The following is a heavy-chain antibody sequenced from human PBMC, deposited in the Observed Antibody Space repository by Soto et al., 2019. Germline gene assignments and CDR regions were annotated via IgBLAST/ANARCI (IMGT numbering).Heavy chain of an antibody. D-gene: IGHD1-26*01. CDR3: ATDKYGAGRVGVHS. Sequence: QVQLVQSGAEVKKPGASLRVSCETSGDTSTIYTITWVRQAPGQGLQWMGRIVPLLRITNYAQEFQGRLTITADSSTSSAHIELTSLTSEETAVYYCATDKYGAGRVGVHSWGQGTLVIVSS. CDR2: IVPLLRIT. CDR1: GDTSTIYT. J-gene: IGHJ5*02. V-gene: IGHV1-69*08.